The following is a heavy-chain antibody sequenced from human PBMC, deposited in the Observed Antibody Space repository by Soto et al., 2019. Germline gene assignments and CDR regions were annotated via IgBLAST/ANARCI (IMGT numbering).Heavy chain of an antibody. Sequence: PSETLSLTCTVSGGSVSSGSYYWSWIRQPPGKGLEWIGYIYYSGSTNYNPSLKSRVTISVDTSKNQFSLKLSSVTAADTAVYYCARDSQGHWNYLAGSAFDIWGQGTMVTVSS. CDR3: ARDSQGHWNYLAGSAFDI. CDR1: GGSVSSGSYY. V-gene: IGHV4-61*01. J-gene: IGHJ3*02. D-gene: IGHD1-7*01. CDR2: IYYSGST.